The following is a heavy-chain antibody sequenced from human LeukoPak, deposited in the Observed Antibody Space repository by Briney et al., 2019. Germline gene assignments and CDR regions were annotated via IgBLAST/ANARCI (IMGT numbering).Heavy chain of an antibody. J-gene: IGHJ1*01. CDR3: ARSRGNLYFQH. CDR1: GDSISSYY. V-gene: IGHV4-59*01. CDR2: IHYTGST. Sequence: SETLSLTCTVSGDSISSYYWSWIRQSPEKGLEWIGYIHYTGSTYYNPSLRSRVTISVDTSKNQFSLRLISVTAADTAMYYCARSRGNLYFQHWGQGTLVTVSS. D-gene: IGHD6-25*01.